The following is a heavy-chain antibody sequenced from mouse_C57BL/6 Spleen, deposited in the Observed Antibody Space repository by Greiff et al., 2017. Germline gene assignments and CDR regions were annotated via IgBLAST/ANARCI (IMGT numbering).Heavy chain of an antibody. CDR3: ARYDGPYAMDY. Sequence: QVQLQQSGAELVRPGTSVKMSCKASGYTFTNYWIGWAKPRPGHGLELIGDIYPGGGYTNYNEKFKGKATLTADKSSSTAYMQFSSLTSEDSAIYYCARYDGPYAMDYWGQGTSVTVSS. CDR1: GYTFTNYW. D-gene: IGHD2-3*01. V-gene: IGHV1-63*01. J-gene: IGHJ4*01. CDR2: IYPGGGYT.